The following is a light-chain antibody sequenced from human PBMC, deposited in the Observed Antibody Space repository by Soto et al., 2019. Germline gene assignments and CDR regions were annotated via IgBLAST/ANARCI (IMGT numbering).Light chain of an antibody. CDR2: DVS. Sequence: QSVLTQPASVSGSPGQSITISCTGTSSDVGGYNYVSWYQQHPGTAPKLMIYDVSYRPSGVSNRFSDSKSGNTASLTISGLQAEDEADYYCSSYTSSSTLVFGTGTKVTVL. V-gene: IGLV2-14*01. J-gene: IGLJ1*01. CDR1: SSDVGGYNY. CDR3: SSYTSSSTLV.